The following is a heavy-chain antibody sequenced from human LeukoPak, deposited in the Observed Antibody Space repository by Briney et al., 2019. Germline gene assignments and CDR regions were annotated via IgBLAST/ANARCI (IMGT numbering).Heavy chain of an antibody. CDR3: ARGSGWLQLDY. Sequence: TSETLSLTCTVSGGSISSYYWSWIRQPPGKGLEWIGYIYTSGSTNCNPSFKSRVTISVDTSKNQFSLKLSSVTAADTAVYYCARGSGWLQLDYWGQGTLVTVSS. V-gene: IGHV4-4*09. J-gene: IGHJ4*02. CDR1: GGSISSYY. D-gene: IGHD5-24*01. CDR2: IYTSGST.